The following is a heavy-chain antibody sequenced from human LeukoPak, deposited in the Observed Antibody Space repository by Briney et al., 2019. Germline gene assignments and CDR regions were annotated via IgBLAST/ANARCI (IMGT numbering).Heavy chain of an antibody. D-gene: IGHD5-18*01. J-gene: IGHJ4*02. CDR3: TAGYGRTDFDY. CDR2: NKKKSDGGTI. Sequence: GSLRLSCAASGFTFSNAWMSWVRQAQGKGLEWVGRNKKKSDGGTIDYAAPVKGRFTISRDDSKNMLCLQMSSLKTEDTGVYYCTAGYGRTDFDYWGQGTLVTVSS. V-gene: IGHV3-15*01. CDR1: GFTFSNAW.